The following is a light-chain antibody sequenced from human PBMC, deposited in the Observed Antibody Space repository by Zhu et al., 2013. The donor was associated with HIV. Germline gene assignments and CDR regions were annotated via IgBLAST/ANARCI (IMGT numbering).Light chain of an antibody. V-gene: IGKV1-5*01. CDR3: QQFNSYPHN. CDR1: QSISSW. CDR2: DAS. J-gene: IGKJ2*01. Sequence: DIQMTQSPSTLSASVGDRVTITCRASQSISSWLAWYQQKPGKAPNLLIYDASSLESGVPSRFSGSGSGTHFTLTISSLQPEDFATYYCQQFNSYPHNFGQGTMLEIK.